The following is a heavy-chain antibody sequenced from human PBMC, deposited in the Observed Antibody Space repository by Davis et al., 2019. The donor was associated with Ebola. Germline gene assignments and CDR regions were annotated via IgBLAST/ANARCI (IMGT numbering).Heavy chain of an antibody. Sequence: GGSLRLSCAASGFTFSHYGMHWVRQAPGKGLEWVAVISYDGSNKYYADSVKGRFTISRDNSKNTLYLQMNSLRAEDTAVYYCARSITMVRGPPDYWGQGTLVTVSS. V-gene: IGHV3-30*03. CDR3: ARSITMVRGPPDY. CDR1: GFTFSHYG. J-gene: IGHJ4*02. CDR2: ISYDGSNK. D-gene: IGHD3-10*01.